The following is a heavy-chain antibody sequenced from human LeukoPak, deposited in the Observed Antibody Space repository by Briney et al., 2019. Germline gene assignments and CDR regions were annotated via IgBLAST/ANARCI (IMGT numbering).Heavy chain of an antibody. J-gene: IGHJ4*02. Sequence: GRSLRLSCAASGFTFSSYSMNWVRQAPGKRHQWVSYISSSSSTIYYADSVTGRFTISRDNAKNSLYLQMNRLRDEDTAVYYCARFFDYWGQGNLATVSS. CDR3: ARFFDY. CDR1: GFTFSSYS. V-gene: IGHV3-48*02. CDR2: ISSSSSTI.